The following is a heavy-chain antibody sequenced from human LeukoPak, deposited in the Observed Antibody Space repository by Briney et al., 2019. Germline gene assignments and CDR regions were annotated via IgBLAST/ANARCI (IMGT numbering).Heavy chain of an antibody. CDR2: IKLDGSEE. CDR1: GFTFSSCW. Sequence: GGSLRLSCAASGFTFSSCWMSWVRQAPGKGLEWVANIKLDGSEENYVDSVKGRLTISRDNAKNSLYLQMNSLRVEDTAVYYCVRDRGRASVDYWGQGTLVTVSS. D-gene: IGHD1-26*01. CDR3: VRDRGRASVDY. V-gene: IGHV3-7*01. J-gene: IGHJ4*02.